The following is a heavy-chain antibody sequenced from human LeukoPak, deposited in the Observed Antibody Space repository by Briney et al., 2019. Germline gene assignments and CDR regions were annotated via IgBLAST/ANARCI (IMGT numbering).Heavy chain of an antibody. D-gene: IGHD3-3*01. Sequence: GGSLRLSCAASGFTFSSYWMSWVRQAPGKGLEWVANIKQDRSEKYYMDSVKGRFTISRDNAKNSLYLQMNSLRAEDTAVYYCARVAHYYDFWSGYYSYYGMDVWGQGTTVTVSS. CDR2: IKQDRSEK. J-gene: IGHJ6*02. CDR1: GFTFSSYW. CDR3: ARVAHYYDFWSGYYSYYGMDV. V-gene: IGHV3-7*01.